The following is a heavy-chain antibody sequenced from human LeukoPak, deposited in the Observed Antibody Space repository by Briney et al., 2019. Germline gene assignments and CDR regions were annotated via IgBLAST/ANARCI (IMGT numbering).Heavy chain of an antibody. D-gene: IGHD1-26*01. Sequence: PGGSLRLSCAASGFTFSSYWMNWARQAPGQGLEWVANINVGGTAEYYVDSVKGRFTISRDNAKNSLYLQMNSLRAEDTAVYYCARDPYRFAFDIWGQGTVVLVSS. CDR1: GFTFSSYW. CDR2: INVGGTAE. J-gene: IGHJ3*02. CDR3: ARDPYRFAFDI. V-gene: IGHV3-7*03.